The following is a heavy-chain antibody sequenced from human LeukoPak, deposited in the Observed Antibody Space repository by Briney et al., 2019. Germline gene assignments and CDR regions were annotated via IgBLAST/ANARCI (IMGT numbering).Heavy chain of an antibody. D-gene: IGHD2-21*01. V-gene: IGHV1-69*01. CDR1: GGTFSSYA. J-gene: IGHJ4*02. CDR3: ARAFCGGDCYSRWHYFDY. Sequence: SVKVSCKASGGTFSSYAISWVRQAPGQGLEWMGGIIPIFGTANYAQKFQGRVTITADESTSTAYMELSSLRSEDTAVYYCARAFCGGDCYSRWHYFDYWGQGTLVTVSS. CDR2: IIPIFGTA.